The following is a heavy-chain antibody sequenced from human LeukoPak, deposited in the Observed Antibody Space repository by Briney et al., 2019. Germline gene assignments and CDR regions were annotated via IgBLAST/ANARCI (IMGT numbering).Heavy chain of an antibody. J-gene: IGHJ4*02. V-gene: IGHV3-48*02. CDR2: ITSSSTTI. Sequence: GGSLRLSCVASGFTFTNAYMTWVRQAPGKGLEWVSYITSSSTTIYYADSVKGRFTISRDNAKNSLYLQMNSLRDEDTAVYYCAREPLDFWGQGTLVTVSS. CDR1: GFTFTNAY. CDR3: AREPLDF.